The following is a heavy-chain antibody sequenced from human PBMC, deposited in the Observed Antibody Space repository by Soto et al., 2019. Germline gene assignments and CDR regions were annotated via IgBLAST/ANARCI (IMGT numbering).Heavy chain of an antibody. J-gene: IGHJ5*02. CDR1: GLTFSGYY. Sequence: PSETLSLTCAVYGLTFSGYYWSWIRQPPGKGLEWIGEINHSGSTNYNPSLKSRVTISVDTSKNQFSLKLSSVTAADTAVYYCARVGGSSSWSSSWFDPWGQGTLVTVSS. CDR2: INHSGST. D-gene: IGHD6-13*01. V-gene: IGHV4-34*01. CDR3: ARVGGSSSWSSSWFDP.